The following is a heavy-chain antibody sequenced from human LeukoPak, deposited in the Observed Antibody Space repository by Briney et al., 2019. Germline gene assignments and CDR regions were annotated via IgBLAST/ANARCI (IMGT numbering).Heavy chain of an antibody. CDR3: ASAEQFGGVMDPRPFDY. V-gene: IGHV4-34*01. CDR2: INHSGST. J-gene: IGHJ4*02. CDR1: GGSFSGYY. Sequence: SETLSLTCAVYGGSFSGYYWSWIRQPPGKGLEWIGEINHSGSTNYNPPLKSRVTISVDTSKNQFSLKLSSVTAADTAVYYCASAEQFGGVMDPRPFDYWGQGTLVTVSP. D-gene: IGHD3-16*01.